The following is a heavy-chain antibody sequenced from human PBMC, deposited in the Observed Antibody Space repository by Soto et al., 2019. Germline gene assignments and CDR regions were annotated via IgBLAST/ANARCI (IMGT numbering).Heavy chain of an antibody. D-gene: IGHD2-2*01. Sequence: ASVKVSCKASGYTFTSYAMHWVRQAPGQRLEWMGWINAGNGNTKYSQKFQGRVTITRDTSASTAYMELSSLRAEDTAVYYCARGPLVIFVVVPAAEYNWFDPWGQGTLVTVSS. CDR2: INAGNGNT. J-gene: IGHJ5*02. CDR1: GYTFTSYA. CDR3: ARGPLVIFVVVPAAEYNWFDP. V-gene: IGHV1-3*01.